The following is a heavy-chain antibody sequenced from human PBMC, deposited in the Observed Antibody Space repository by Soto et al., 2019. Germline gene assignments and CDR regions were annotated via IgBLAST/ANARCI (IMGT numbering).Heavy chain of an antibody. D-gene: IGHD1-26*01. CDR3: ARTTLRSGNFDS. V-gene: IGHV4-28*01. Sequence: PSETLSLTCVVSDYSVSSSNWWGWIRQPPGKGLEWIGYISYTGTTYYNPSLKSRVTMSVDTSKNQFSLQLTSVTAVDTAVYYCARTTLRSGNFDSWGQGTLVTVSS. J-gene: IGHJ4*02. CDR2: ISYTGTT. CDR1: DYSVSSSNW.